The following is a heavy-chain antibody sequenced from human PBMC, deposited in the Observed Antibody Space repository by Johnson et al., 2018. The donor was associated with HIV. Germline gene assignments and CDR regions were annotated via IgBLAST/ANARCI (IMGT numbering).Heavy chain of an antibody. J-gene: IGHJ3*02. V-gene: IGHV3-23*04. CDR3: ARDGSENFGVPHLEGSFDI. CDR2: ISGSGGST. D-gene: IGHD3-3*01. CDR1: GFTFSSYA. Sequence: VQLVESGGGVVQPGGSLRLSCAAPGFTFSSYAMSWVRQAPGKGLEWVSAISGSGGSTYYADSVKGRFTISRDNSKNTLYLQMNSLRVEDTAVYYCARDGSENFGVPHLEGSFDIWGQGTKVTVSS.